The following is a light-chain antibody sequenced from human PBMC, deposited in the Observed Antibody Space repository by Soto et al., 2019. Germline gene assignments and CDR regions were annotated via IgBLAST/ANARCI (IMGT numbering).Light chain of an antibody. V-gene: IGKV1-12*01. J-gene: IGKJ5*01. CDR1: EDINSR. CDR3: QQADSFPIT. Sequence: DIQMTQPPSSLSASIGDRFTISCRASEDINSRLAWYQQKPGNAPKLLIYAAFILQSGVPSRFSGYGSGTDFTLSISSLQPEDFATYYCQQADSFPITFGQGTRLEIK. CDR2: AAF.